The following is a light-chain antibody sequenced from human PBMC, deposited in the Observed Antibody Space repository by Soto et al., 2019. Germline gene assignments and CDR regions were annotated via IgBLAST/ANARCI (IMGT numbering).Light chain of an antibody. CDR1: SSDVGAYNY. Sequence: QSALTQPASVSGSPGQSITLSCTGTSSDVGAYNYDSWYQQYPGEAPKVIIYDVSHRPAGVSNRFSGSKSGNTASLTISGLQTQGEADYYCSSYTSATTYVFGTGTKLTVL. V-gene: IGLV2-14*01. CDR3: SSYTSATTYV. J-gene: IGLJ1*01. CDR2: DVS.